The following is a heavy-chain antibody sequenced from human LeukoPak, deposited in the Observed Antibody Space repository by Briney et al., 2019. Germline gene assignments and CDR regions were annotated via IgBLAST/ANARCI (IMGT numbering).Heavy chain of an antibody. J-gene: IGHJ4*02. V-gene: IGHV4-39*07. Sequence: PSETLSLTCTVSGGFISSSSYYWGWTRQPPGNGLESIGSIYYSGSTYYNPSLKSRVTISVDTSKNQFSLKLSSVTAADTAVYYCARGGGESGSYYLDYWGQGTLVTVSS. CDR3: ARGGGESGSYYLDY. D-gene: IGHD3-10*01. CDR1: GGFISSSSYY. CDR2: IYYSGST.